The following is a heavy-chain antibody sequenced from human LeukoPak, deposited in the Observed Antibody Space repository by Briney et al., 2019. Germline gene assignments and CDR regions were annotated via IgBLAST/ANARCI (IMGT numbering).Heavy chain of an antibody. CDR2: IRYHGSDK. J-gene: IGHJ4*02. D-gene: IGHD2-2*01. CDR3: ARSPTSWYFDY. V-gene: IGHV3-30*02. CDR1: GFTFSGSG. Sequence: GESLRLSCAASGFTFSGSGMHWVRQAPGKGLEWVAFIRYHGSDKFYADSVKGRFTISRDNSKNTLYLQMNSLRPEDTSVYYCARSPTSWYFDYWGQRTLVTVSS.